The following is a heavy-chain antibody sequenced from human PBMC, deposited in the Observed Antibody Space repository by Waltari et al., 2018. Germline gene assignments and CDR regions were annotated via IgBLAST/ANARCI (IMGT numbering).Heavy chain of an antibody. CDR2: TFYRSKWYN. CDR1: GDSVSSNSAA. Sequence: QLQQSGPGLVKPSQTLSLTCAISGDSVSSNSAAWNWIRETPSRGLEGLGRTFYRSKWYNDYAVSVRSRITIHPDTSKNQFSLQLNSVTPEDTAVYYCAREGVVGTAFAFWGQGTLVTVSS. V-gene: IGHV6-1*01. J-gene: IGHJ4*02. D-gene: IGHD2-21*02. CDR3: AREGVVGTAFAF.